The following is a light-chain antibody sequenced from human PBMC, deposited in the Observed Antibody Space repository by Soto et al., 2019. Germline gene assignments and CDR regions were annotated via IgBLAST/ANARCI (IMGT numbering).Light chain of an antibody. J-gene: IGLJ1*01. CDR2: DVS. CDR3: SSYTTSTTRQTV. Sequence: QSVLTQPASVSGSPGQSITISCTGTSSDVGGYNYVSWYQHHPGKAPKLMIYDVSNRPSGVSNRFSGSKSGNTASLTISGLQPEDEADYYCSSYTTSTTRQTVFGTGTKLTDL. V-gene: IGLV2-14*03. CDR1: SSDVGGYNY.